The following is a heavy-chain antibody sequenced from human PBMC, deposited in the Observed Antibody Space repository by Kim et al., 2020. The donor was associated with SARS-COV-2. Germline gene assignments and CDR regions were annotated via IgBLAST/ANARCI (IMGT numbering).Heavy chain of an antibody. Sequence: GGSLRLSCVASGLIFNTYNMNWVRQAPGKGLEWVSSISSSSSYIYYADSVKGRFTISRDNAKNSLYLHMNSLRAEDTALYYCASSPNYYGSGSYWGFSDYWGQGTLVTVSS. J-gene: IGHJ4*02. V-gene: IGHV3-21*01. CDR1: GLIFNTYN. CDR2: ISSSSSYI. CDR3: ASSPNYYGSGSYWGFSDY. D-gene: IGHD3-10*01.